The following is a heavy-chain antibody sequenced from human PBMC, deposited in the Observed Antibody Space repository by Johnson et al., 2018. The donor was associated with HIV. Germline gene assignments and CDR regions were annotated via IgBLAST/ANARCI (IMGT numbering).Heavy chain of an antibody. CDR3: ARARYSNTWDDAFDI. CDR2: ISGAST. CDR1: GFTVSSNY. D-gene: IGHD6-13*01. Sequence: VQLVESGGGVVQPGGSLRLSCAASGFTVSSNYITWVRQAPGKGLEWVSSISGASTYYADSRRGRFTISRDNSKNPLHLHMNSLRAEDTALYYCARARYSNTWDDAFDIWGQGTMVTVSS. V-gene: IGHV3-38-3*01. J-gene: IGHJ3*02.